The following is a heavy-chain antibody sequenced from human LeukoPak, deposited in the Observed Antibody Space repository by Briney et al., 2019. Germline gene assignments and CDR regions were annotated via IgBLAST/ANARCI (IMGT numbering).Heavy chain of an antibody. V-gene: IGHV4-34*01. J-gene: IGHJ6*03. Sequence: SETLSLTCAVYGGSFSGYYWSWIRQPPGKGLEWIGEINHSGSTNYNPSLKSRVTISVDTSKNQFSLKLSSVTAADTAVYYCARRYRRWDVPLSIVVVPYYYYYMDVWGKGTTVTVSS. CDR2: INHSGST. CDR1: GGSFSGYY. D-gene: IGHD3-22*01. CDR3: ARRYRRWDVPLSIVVVPYYYYYMDV.